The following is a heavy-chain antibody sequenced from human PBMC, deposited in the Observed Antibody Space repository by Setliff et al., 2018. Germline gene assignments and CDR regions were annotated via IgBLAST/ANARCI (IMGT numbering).Heavy chain of an antibody. V-gene: IGHV1-69*11. J-gene: IGHJ4*02. CDR1: GYTFSDYG. Sequence: AASVKVSCKASGYTFSDYGLTWVRQAPGQGLVWMGRIIPILETTNYAQNFQGRVSITADESTRTAYMELSRLTFEDTAVYYCARWNGSGYFYYWGQGTWVTVSS. CDR2: IIPILETT. D-gene: IGHD3-3*01. CDR3: ARWNGSGYFYY.